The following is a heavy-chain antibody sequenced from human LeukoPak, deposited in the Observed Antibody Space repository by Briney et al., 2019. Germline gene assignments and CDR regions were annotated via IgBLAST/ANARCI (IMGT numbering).Heavy chain of an antibody. V-gene: IGHV1-69*01. CDR3: ARSLEMATISFDY. CDR1: GGTFSSYA. D-gene: IGHD5-24*01. CDR2: IIPIFGTA. J-gene: IGHJ4*02. Sequence: SVKVSCKASGGTFSSYAICGVRQAPGQGLEWMGGIIPIFGTANYAQKFQGRVTITADESTSTAYMELSSLRSEDTAVYYCARSLEMATISFDYWGQGTLVTVSS.